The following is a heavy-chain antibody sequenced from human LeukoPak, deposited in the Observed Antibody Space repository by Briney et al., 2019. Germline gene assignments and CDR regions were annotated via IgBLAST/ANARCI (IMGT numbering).Heavy chain of an antibody. CDR3: ARDLVTMVRGADDPDY. J-gene: IGHJ4*02. Sequence: ASVKVSCKASGYTFTGYYMHWVRQAPGQGLEWMGWINPNSGGTNYAQKFQGRVTMTRDTSISTAYMELSRLRSDDTAVYYCARDLVTMVRGADDPDYWGQGTLVTVSS. CDR1: GYTFTGYY. V-gene: IGHV1-2*02. D-gene: IGHD3-10*01. CDR2: INPNSGGT.